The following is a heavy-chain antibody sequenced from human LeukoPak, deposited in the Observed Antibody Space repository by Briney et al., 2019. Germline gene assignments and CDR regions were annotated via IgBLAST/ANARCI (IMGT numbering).Heavy chain of an antibody. CDR2: ISDGGSST. D-gene: IGHD3-9*01. V-gene: IGHV3-23*01. CDR3: AKDRNTGYYYFDF. J-gene: IGHJ4*02. Sequence: GGSLSLSCEASGFTFSSYAMSWVGKAPGKGLEWGSVISDGGSSTYYADSVKGRFTISRDNFKNTLYLQMNSLRAEDTAVYYCAKDRNTGYYYFDFWGQGTLVTVSS. CDR1: GFTFSSYA.